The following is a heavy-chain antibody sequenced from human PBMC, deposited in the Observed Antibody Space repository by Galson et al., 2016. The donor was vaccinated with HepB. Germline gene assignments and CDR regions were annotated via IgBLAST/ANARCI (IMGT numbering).Heavy chain of an antibody. V-gene: IGHV1-18*01. Sequence: SVKVSCKASGYTFSIFGISWVRQAPGQGLEWLGWISNNNENTNYAQTVQGRVPLTTDTSTSTAYMELRDLTSGDTAVYYCARAGAEVTSQFDSWGQGTQVIVSS. D-gene: IGHD2-21*02. CDR1: GYTFSIFG. CDR2: ISNNNENT. CDR3: ARAGAEVTSQFDS. J-gene: IGHJ4*02.